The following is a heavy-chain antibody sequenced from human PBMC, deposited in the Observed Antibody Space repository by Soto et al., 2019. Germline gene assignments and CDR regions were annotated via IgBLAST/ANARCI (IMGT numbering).Heavy chain of an antibody. D-gene: IGHD3-16*01. CDR3: ARDALGDPDAFDI. CDR2: ISYDGSNK. J-gene: IGHJ3*02. Sequence: GGSLRLSCAASGFTFSSYAMHWVRQAPGKGLEWVAVISYDGSNKYYADSVKGRFTISRDNSKNTLYLQMNSLRAEDTAVYYCARDALGDPDAFDIWGQGTMVTVSS. CDR1: GFTFSSYA. V-gene: IGHV3-30*04.